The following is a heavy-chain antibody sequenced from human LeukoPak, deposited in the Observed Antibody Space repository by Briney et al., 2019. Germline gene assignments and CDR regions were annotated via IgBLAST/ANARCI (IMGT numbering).Heavy chain of an antibody. CDR2: IYHSGST. V-gene: IGHV4-4*02. CDR3: ARSFHRYAAGTGGWFDP. D-gene: IGHD6-13*01. Sequence: SGTLSLTCAVSGGSISSSNWWSWVRQPPGKGLEWIGEIYHSGSTNYNPSLKGRVTISVDKSKNQFSLKLSSVTTADTAVYYCARSFHRYAAGTGGWFDPWGQGTLVTVSS. CDR1: GGSISSSNW. J-gene: IGHJ5*02.